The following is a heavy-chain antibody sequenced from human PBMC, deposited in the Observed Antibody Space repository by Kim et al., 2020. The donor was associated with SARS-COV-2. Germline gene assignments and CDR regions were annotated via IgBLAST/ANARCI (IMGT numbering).Heavy chain of an antibody. V-gene: IGHV3-21*01. Sequence: GGSLRLSCAASGFTFSSYSMTWVRQAPGKGLEWVSSIRSSSNYIYYADSVKGRFTISRDNAKNSLYLHMNSLRAEAAAVYYCASDLVRRGGVDVWGQGTTVSVSS. CDR1: GFTFSSYS. D-gene: IGHD6-13*01. CDR3: ASDLVRRGGVDV. CDR2: IRSSSNYI. J-gene: IGHJ6*02.